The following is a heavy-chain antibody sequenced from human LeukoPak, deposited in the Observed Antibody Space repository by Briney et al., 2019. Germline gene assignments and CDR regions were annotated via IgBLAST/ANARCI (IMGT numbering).Heavy chain of an antibody. CDR1: GFTFSSYA. J-gene: IGHJ4*02. D-gene: IGHD4-17*01. Sequence: GGSLRLSCAVSGFTFSSYAMHWVRQAPGKGLEWVAVISFDGTNKYYAASVKGRFTMSRDNSKNTLYVQMNSLRPEDTAVYYCARGGGTTDTAWYGYYFDHLGQGTLVTVSS. V-gene: IGHV3-30*04. CDR2: ISFDGTNK. CDR3: ARGGGTTDTAWYGYYFDH.